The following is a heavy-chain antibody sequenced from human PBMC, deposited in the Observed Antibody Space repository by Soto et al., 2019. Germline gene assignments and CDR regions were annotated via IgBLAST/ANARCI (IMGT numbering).Heavy chain of an antibody. Sequence: GASVKVSCKASGYTFTSYAMHWVRQAPGQRLEWMGWINAGNGNTKYSQKFQGRVTITRDTSASTAYMELSSLRSEDTAAYYCARVDSSGWFNWFDPWGQGTLVTVSS. V-gene: IGHV1-3*01. D-gene: IGHD6-19*01. CDR2: INAGNGNT. J-gene: IGHJ5*02. CDR3: ARVDSSGWFNWFDP. CDR1: GYTFTSYA.